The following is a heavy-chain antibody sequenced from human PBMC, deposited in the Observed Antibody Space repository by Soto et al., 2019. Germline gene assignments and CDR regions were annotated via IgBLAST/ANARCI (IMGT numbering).Heavy chain of an antibody. J-gene: IGHJ6*02. V-gene: IGHV3-23*01. CDR1: GFTFSSYA. D-gene: IGHD2-2*01. CDR3: AKGVPAAIQDYYYGMDV. CDR2: ISGSGGST. Sequence: PGGSLRLSCAASGFTFSSYAMSWVRQAPGKGLEWVSAISGSGGSTYYADSVKGRFTISRDNSKNTLYLQMNSLRAEDTAVYYCAKGVPAAIQDYYYGMDVWGQGTTVNVSS.